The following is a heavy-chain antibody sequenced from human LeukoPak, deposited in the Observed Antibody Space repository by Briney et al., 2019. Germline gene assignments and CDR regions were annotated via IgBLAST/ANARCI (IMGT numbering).Heavy chain of an antibody. CDR3: ATDSHCSGGSCYFH. V-gene: IGHV1-24*01. CDR2: FDPEDGET. CDR1: GYTLTELS. Sequence: ASVKVSCKVSGYTLTELSMHWVRQAPGKGREWMGGFDPEDGETIYAQKFQGRVTMTEDTSTDTAYMELSSLRSEDTAVYYCATDSHCSGGSCYFHWGQGTLVTVSS. J-gene: IGHJ4*02. D-gene: IGHD2-15*01.